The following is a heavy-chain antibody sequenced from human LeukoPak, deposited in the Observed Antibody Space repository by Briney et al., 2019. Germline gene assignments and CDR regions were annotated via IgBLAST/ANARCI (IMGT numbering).Heavy chain of an antibody. CDR2: IYYSGST. Sequence: SETLSLTCIVSGGSISTSDTYWDWIRQPPGKGLEWIGSIYYSGSTYYNPSLKSRVTISVDTSKNQFSLKLSSVTAADTAVYYCAREWADGSGSYYNSWFDYWGQGTLVTVSS. CDR3: AREWADGSGSYYNSWFDY. CDR1: GGSISTSDTY. J-gene: IGHJ4*02. V-gene: IGHV4-39*07. D-gene: IGHD3-10*01.